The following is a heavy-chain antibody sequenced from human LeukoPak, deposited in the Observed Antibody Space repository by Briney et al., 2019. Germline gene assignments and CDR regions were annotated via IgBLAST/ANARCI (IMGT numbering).Heavy chain of an antibody. CDR3: AKQTPSTYAFDI. V-gene: IGHV3-9*01. CDR1: GFTFDDYA. J-gene: IGHJ3*02. CDR2: ISWNSGSI. Sequence: PGGSLRLSCAASGFTFDDYAMRWVRQAPGKGLEWVSGISWNSGSIGYADSVKGRFTISRDNAKNSLYLQMNSLRAEDTALYYCAKQTPSTYAFDIWGQGTMVTVSS.